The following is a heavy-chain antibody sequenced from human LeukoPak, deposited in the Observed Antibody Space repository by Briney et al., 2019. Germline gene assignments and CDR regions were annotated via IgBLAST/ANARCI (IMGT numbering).Heavy chain of an antibody. D-gene: IGHD6-13*01. V-gene: IGHV3-48*04. CDR1: GFTFSSYS. CDR2: ISSSSSTI. CDR3: ARDPGQQLVPNHFDY. Sequence: TGGSLRLSCAASGFTFSSYSMNWVRQAPGKGLEWVSYISSSSSTIYYANSVKGRFTISRDNAKNSLYLQMNSLRAEDTAVYYCARDPGQQLVPNHFDYWGQGTLVTVSS. J-gene: IGHJ4*02.